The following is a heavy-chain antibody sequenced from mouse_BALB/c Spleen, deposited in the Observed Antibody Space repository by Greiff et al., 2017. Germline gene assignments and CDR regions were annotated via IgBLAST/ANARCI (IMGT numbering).Heavy chain of an antibody. CDR1: GFNIKDTY. J-gene: IGHJ3*01. Sequence: EVKLVESGAELVKPGASVKLSCTASGFNIKDTYMHWVKQRPEQGLEWIGRIDPANGNTKYDPKFQGKATITADTSSNTAYLQLSSLTSEDTAVYYCASLSWFAYWGQGTLVTVSA. CDR3: ASLSWFAY. V-gene: IGHV14-3*02. CDR2: IDPANGNT.